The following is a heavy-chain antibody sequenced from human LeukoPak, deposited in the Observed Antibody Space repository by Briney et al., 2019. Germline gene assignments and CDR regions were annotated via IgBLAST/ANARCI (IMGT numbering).Heavy chain of an antibody. Sequence: GGSLRLSCATSGFTFSGYSMNWVRQAPGKGLEWVSSISSSSGYIYYADSVKGRFTISRDNAKNSLYLQMNSLRAEDTAVYYCATPGNLAAIGRSYYHYYMDVWGKGTTVTVSS. D-gene: IGHD2-2*02. CDR1: GFTFSGYS. CDR3: ATPGNLAAIGRSYYHYYMDV. J-gene: IGHJ6*03. CDR2: ISSSSGYI. V-gene: IGHV3-21*01.